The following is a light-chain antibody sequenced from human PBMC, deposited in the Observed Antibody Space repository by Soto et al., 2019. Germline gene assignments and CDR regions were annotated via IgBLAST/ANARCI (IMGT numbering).Light chain of an antibody. CDR1: SSDVGGYNS. J-gene: IGLJ1*01. Sequence: QSALTQPPSASGSPGQSVTISCTGTSSDVGGYNSVSWYQQHPDKAPKLMIYEVSRRPSGVPDRFSGSKSGNTASLTVSGLQAEDEADYYCSSYAGSNLGVFGTGTKVTVL. CDR2: EVS. V-gene: IGLV2-8*01. CDR3: SSYAGSNLGV.